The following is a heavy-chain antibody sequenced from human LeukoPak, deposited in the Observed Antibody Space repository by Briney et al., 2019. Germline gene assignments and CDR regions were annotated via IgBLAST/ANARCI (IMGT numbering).Heavy chain of an antibody. CDR2: ISGSGGST. J-gene: IGHJ4*02. CDR3: AKGDTYYYDSGCYFG. D-gene: IGHD3-22*01. Sequence: GGSLRLSCAASGFTFSSYAMSWVRQAPGKGLEWVSAISGSGGSTYYADSVKGRFTISRDNSKNTLYLQMNSLRAEDTAVYYCAKGDTYYYDSGCYFGWGQGTLVTVSS. CDR1: GFTFSSYA. V-gene: IGHV3-23*01.